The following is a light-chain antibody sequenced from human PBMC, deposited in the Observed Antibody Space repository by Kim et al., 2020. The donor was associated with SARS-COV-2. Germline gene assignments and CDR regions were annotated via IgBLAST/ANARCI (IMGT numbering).Light chain of an antibody. Sequence: ETTLTQSPTFMSATPGDKVNISCKASQDIDDDMNWYQQKPGEAAIFIIQEATTLVPGIPPRFSGSGSGPDFTPSIKKQDSDDAQYYFCIQHHNFPYCFRQGPKLEF. V-gene: IGKV5-2*01. CDR2: EAT. CDR1: QDIDDD. CDR3: IQHHNFPYC. J-gene: IGKJ2*03.